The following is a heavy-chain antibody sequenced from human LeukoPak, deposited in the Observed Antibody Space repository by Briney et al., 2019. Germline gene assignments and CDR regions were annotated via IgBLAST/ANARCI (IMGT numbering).Heavy chain of an antibody. CDR2: INPNSGDT. V-gene: IGHV1-2*02. J-gene: IGHJ4*02. Sequence: ASVKVSCKAAGYTFTGYYIHWVRQAPGQGLEWMGWINPNSGDTNYAQNFQGRVTMTRDTSISTAYMELSRLRSDDTAVYYCARGPLYSSSWYGFDYWGQGTLVTVSS. D-gene: IGHD6-13*01. CDR1: GYTFTGYY. CDR3: ARGPLYSSSWYGFDY.